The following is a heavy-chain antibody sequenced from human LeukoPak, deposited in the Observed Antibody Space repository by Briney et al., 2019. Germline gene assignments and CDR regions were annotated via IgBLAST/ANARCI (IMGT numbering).Heavy chain of an antibody. Sequence: GGSLRLSCAASGFTFSSYWMHWVRQAPGKGLVWVSHINSDGSSTSYADSVKGRFTISRDNAKNSLYLQMNSLRAEDTAVYYCASSRDGGPFIKPKYFDYWGQGTLVTVSS. CDR2: INSDGSST. D-gene: IGHD5-24*01. V-gene: IGHV3-74*01. J-gene: IGHJ4*02. CDR3: ASSRDGGPFIKPKYFDY. CDR1: GFTFSSYW.